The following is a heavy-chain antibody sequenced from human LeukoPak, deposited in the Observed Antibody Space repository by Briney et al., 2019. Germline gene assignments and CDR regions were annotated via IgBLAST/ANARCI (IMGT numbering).Heavy chain of an antibody. Sequence: GGSLRLSCAASGLTFSSYAMHWVRQAPGKGLEYVSAISSNGGSTYYANSVKGRFTISRDNSKNTLYLQMGSLRAEDMAVYYCARAAHSSSWYYGMDVWGQGTTVTVSS. D-gene: IGHD6-13*01. CDR3: ARAAHSSSWYYGMDV. CDR2: ISSNGGST. V-gene: IGHV3-64*01. J-gene: IGHJ6*02. CDR1: GLTFSSYA.